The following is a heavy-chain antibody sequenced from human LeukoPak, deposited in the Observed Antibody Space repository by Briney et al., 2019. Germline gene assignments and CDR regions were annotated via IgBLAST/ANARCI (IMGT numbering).Heavy chain of an antibody. CDR1: GYTFTGYY. V-gene: IGHV1-2*02. Sequence: GASVKVSCKASGYTFTGYYMHWVRQAPGQGLEWMGWINPNSGGTNYAQKFQGRVTMTRDTSISTAYMELSRLRSDDTAVYYCASSYCTNGVCAYHYYYMDVWGKGTTVTVSS. J-gene: IGHJ6*03. CDR2: INPNSGGT. CDR3: ASSYCTNGVCAYHYYYMDV. D-gene: IGHD2-8*01.